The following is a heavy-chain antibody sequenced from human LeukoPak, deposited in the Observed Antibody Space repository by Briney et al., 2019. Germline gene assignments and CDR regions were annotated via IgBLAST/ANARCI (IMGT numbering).Heavy chain of an antibody. Sequence: PGGSLRLSCAASGFTFSSYAMSWVRQAPGKGLEWVAVISYDGSEKHYADPVKGRFTISRDNSKNTLYLQMNSLRVEDTAVYYCAREGSSGYYPYWGQGILVTVSS. CDR1: GFTFSSYA. CDR2: ISYDGSEK. V-gene: IGHV3-30*03. J-gene: IGHJ4*02. D-gene: IGHD3-22*01. CDR3: AREGSSGYYPY.